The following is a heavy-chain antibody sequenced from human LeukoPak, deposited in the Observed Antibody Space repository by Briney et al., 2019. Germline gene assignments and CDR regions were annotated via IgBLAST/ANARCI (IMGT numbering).Heavy chain of an antibody. Sequence: GRSLRLSCAASGFTFSSYGMHWVRQAPGKGLEWVSYINGGSNTIYYADSVKGRFTISRDNAKNSLYLQMNSLRAEDTAVYYCARYSSGRKIDYWGQGTLVAVSS. J-gene: IGHJ4*02. CDR2: INGGSNTI. V-gene: IGHV3-48*04. CDR3: ARYSSGRKIDY. D-gene: IGHD3-10*01. CDR1: GFTFSSYG.